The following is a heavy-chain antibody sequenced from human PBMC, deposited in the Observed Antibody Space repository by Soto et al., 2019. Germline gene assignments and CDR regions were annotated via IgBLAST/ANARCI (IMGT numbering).Heavy chain of an antibody. V-gene: IGHV3-53*01. CDR2: IYSGGST. CDR1: GFPVSSNY. Sequence: GGSRRLSCAASGFPVSSNYMSGVRKAPGKGLEGVSVIYSGGSTYYADSVKGRFTISRDNSKNTLYLQMNSLRAEDTAVYYCARGMAAGISTYYYYGMDVWGQGTLVTVSS. J-gene: IGHJ6*02. CDR3: ARGMAAGISTYYYYGMDV. D-gene: IGHD6-13*01.